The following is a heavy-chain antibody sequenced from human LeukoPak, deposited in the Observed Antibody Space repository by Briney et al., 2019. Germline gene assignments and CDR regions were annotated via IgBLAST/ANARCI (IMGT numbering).Heavy chain of an antibody. J-gene: IGHJ5*02. CDR3: ARVICSSTSCYSLNWFDP. CDR1: GFTFSYHW. Sequence: GGSLRLSCAASGFTFSYHWMTWVRQAPGKGLEWVANIKNDGSVKNYVDSVKGRFTISRGNAKNSLYLQMNSLRAEDTALYHCARVICSSTSCYSLNWFDPWGQGTLVTVSS. CDR2: IKNDGSVK. D-gene: IGHD2-2*02. V-gene: IGHV3-7*03.